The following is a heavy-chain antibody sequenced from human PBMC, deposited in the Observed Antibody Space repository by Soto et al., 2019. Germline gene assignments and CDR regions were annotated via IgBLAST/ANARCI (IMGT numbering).Heavy chain of an antibody. CDR1: GFTFSGYA. CDR3: AKDLIVNGNENYGIDV. Sequence: GSLRPSCAASGFTFSGYAMSWVRQAPGKGLEWVSAASGSGDSIYYADAVGGRFTISRANSKNTLYLQMNSLRAEETAVYYCAKDLIVNGNENYGIDVWGQGTTVTVSS. D-gene: IGHD1-1*01. J-gene: IGHJ6*02. V-gene: IGHV3-23*01. CDR2: ASGSGDSI.